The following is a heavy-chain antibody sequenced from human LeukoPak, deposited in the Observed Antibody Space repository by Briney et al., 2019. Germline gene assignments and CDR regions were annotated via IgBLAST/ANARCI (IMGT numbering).Heavy chain of an antibody. D-gene: IGHD3-10*01. V-gene: IGHV3-20*04. CDR2: INWNGATT. CDR1: GVTFDDHG. Sequence: GGSLRLSCAASGVTFDDHGMNWVRQPPGKGLEWVSGINWNGATTDYADSVKGRFTISRDNAKNSLYLQMNSLRAEDTALYYCARPGGSGSYYNTRMDVWGQGTTVTVSS. CDR3: ARPGGSGSYYNTRMDV. J-gene: IGHJ6*02.